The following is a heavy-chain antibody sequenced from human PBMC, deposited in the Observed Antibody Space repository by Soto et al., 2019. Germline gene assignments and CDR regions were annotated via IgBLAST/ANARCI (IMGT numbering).Heavy chain of an antibody. J-gene: IGHJ4*02. CDR3: ARGRANAHFDY. V-gene: IGHV4-34*01. D-gene: IGHD2-2*01. CDR1: GGSFSGYY. CDR2: INHSGST. Sequence: QVQLQQWGAGLLKPSETLSLTCAVYGGSFSGYYWSWIRQPPGKGLEWIGEINHSGSTNYNPSLKSRVTISVDTSKNQFTLKLSSVTAADTAVYYCARGRANAHFDYWGQGTLVTVSS.